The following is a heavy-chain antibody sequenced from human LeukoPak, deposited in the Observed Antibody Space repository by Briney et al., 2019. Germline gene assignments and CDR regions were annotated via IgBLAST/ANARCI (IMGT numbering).Heavy chain of an antibody. J-gene: IGHJ4*02. V-gene: IGHV1-2*02. CDR2: IHPRRCDT. CDR1: VYSFTASY. CDR3: ARDGDYGTGSYYRGCIDS. Sequence: ASVKVSCKTSVYSFTASYIHWVRKAPGQWLEWIVWIHPRRCDTNYAQKFQGRVTITRDTSISTAYLDLSSLRSDDTAVYYCARDGDYGTGSYYRGCIDSWGQGTPVTVSP. D-gene: IGHD3-10*01.